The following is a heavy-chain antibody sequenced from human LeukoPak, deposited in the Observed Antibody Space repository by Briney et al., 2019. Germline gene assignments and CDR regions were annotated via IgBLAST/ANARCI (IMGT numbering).Heavy chain of an antibody. Sequence: VQPGGSLRLSCAASXFTFSSYAMSWVRQAPGKGLEWVSTISGSAGSTYFADSVKGRFTISRDNSKNTLYLQMNSLRAEDTAVYYCAKHGKQWLVSDYWGQGTLVTVSS. CDR2: ISGSAGST. V-gene: IGHV3-23*01. D-gene: IGHD6-19*01. CDR1: XFTFSSYA. J-gene: IGHJ4*02. CDR3: AKHGKQWLVSDY.